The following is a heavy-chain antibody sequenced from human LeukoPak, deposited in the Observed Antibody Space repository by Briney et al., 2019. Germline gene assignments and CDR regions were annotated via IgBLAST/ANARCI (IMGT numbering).Heavy chain of an antibody. CDR2: ISSHGVST. D-gene: IGHD4-11*01. V-gene: IGHV3-64*01. Sequence: GGSLRLSCAASGFTFSTYAMHWVRQAQGKGLQYVSGISSHGVSTYYANSVKGRFTISRDNSANTLYLQMGSLRAEDMAVYYCARDYSNYGYLDYWGQGTLVTVSS. CDR1: GFTFSTYA. CDR3: ARDYSNYGYLDY. J-gene: IGHJ4*02.